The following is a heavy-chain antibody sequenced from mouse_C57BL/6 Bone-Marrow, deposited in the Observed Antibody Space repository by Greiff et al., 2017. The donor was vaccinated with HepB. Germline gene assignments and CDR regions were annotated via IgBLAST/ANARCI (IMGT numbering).Heavy chain of an antibody. V-gene: IGHV1-50*01. D-gene: IGHD1-1*01. CDR1: GYTFTSYW. J-gene: IGHJ3*01. CDR3: ATSTGSY. CDR2: IDPSDSYT. Sequence: QVQLKQPGAELVKPGASVKLSCKASGYTFTSYWMQWVKQRPGQGLEWIGEIDPSDSYTNYNQKFKGKATLTVDTSSSTAYMQLSSLTSEDSAVYYCATSTGSYWGQGTLVTVSA.